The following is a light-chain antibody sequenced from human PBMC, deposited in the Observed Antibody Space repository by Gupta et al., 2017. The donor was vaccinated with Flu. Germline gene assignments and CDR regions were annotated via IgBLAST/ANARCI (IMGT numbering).Light chain of an antibody. CDR3: SSYTSSSTRV. CDR2: EVS. V-gene: IGLV2-14*01. J-gene: IGLJ3*02. CDR1: SSDVGGYNY. Sequence: QSALTQPASVSGSPGQSITISCTGTSSDVGGYNYVSWYQQHPGKAPKLMIYEVSNRPSGGSTRFSGSKSGNTASLTISGRQAEDEADYYCSSYTSSSTRVFGGGTKLTVL.